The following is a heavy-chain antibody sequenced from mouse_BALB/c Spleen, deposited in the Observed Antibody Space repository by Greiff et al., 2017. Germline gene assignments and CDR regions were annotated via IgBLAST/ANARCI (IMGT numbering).Heavy chain of an antibody. J-gene: IGHJ2*01. CDR1: GFTFSSYG. CDR3: ARRDGNYEGYYFDD. V-gene: IGHV5-6*02. D-gene: IGHD2-1*01. CDR2: ISSGGSYT. Sequence: EVKLMESGGDLVKPGGSLKLSCAASGFTFSSYGMSWVRQTPDKRLEWVATISSGGSYTYYPDSVKGRFTISRDNAKNTLYLQMRSLTSEDTAMYYCARRDGNYEGYYFDDWGQGTTLTVSS.